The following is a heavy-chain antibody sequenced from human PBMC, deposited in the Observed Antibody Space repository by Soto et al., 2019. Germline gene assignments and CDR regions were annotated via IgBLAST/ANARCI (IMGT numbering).Heavy chain of an antibody. J-gene: IGHJ4*02. CDR3: ARDMGGYYFEPNDY. CDR1: GYTFTSCC. CDR2: ITANNVNT. V-gene: IGHV1-18*01. D-gene: IGHD3-22*01. Sequence: ASVNVSCKTSGYTFTSCCMSWVRQAPGQGLEWMGWITANNVNTNYAQKFQGRVTMTTDTSTATAYMELRSLRSDDTAVYYCARDMGGYYFEPNDYWGQGTLVTVSS.